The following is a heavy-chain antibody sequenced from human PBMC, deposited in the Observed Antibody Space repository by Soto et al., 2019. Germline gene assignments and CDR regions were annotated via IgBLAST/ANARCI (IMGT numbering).Heavy chain of an antibody. V-gene: IGHV3-23*01. D-gene: IGHD1-1*01. CDR3: VREIIGTTTSRAYWYFDV. Sequence: EVQLLESGGGLVQPGGSLRLSCGGSGFTFSNFAMNWVRQAPGKGLEWGSGVSGGGDASFYADSVKGRFTISRVQSKNTLYLQMNNLGAKDTAVYYCVREIIGTTTSRAYWYFDVWGRGTLVTVSS. CDR2: VSGGGDAS. CDR1: GFTFSNFA. J-gene: IGHJ2*01.